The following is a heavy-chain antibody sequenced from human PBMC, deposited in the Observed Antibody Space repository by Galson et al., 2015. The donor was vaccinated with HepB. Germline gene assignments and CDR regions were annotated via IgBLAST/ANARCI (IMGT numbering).Heavy chain of an antibody. D-gene: IGHD2-15*01. CDR3: ARRGGSRLTATFDL. Sequence: SETLSLTCAVSGGSFSGLHWTWIRQSPDKGLEWIGEINHIGGTNYNPSLKSRATLSVDTSRKQFSLKLRSLNAADTAVYYCARRGGSRLTATFDLWGQGVVVTVSS. CDR2: INHIGGT. V-gene: IGHV4-34*01. CDR1: GGSFSGLH. J-gene: IGHJ4*02.